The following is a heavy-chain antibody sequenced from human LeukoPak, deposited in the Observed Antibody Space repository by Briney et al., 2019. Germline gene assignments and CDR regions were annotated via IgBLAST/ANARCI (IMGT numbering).Heavy chain of an antibody. Sequence: GGSLRLSCAASGFTVSSNYMSWVRQAPGKGLEWVSVIYSGGSTYYADSVKGRFTISRDNSKNTLYLQMNSLRAEDTAVYYCAKRAPLLYYFDYWGQGTLVTVSS. J-gene: IGHJ4*02. CDR3: AKRAPLLYYFDY. CDR2: IYSGGST. V-gene: IGHV3-53*01. CDR1: GFTVSSNY.